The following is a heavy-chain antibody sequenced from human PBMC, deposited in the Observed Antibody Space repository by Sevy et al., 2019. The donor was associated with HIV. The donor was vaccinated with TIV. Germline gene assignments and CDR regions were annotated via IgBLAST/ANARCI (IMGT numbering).Heavy chain of an antibody. Sequence: SETLSLTCAVYGGSFSGYYGSWIRQPPGKGLEWIGEINHSGSTNYNPSLKSRVTISVDTSKNQFSLKLSSVTAADTAVYYCARTGGSGSYYNVAHYHYGMDVWGQGTTVTVSS. D-gene: IGHD3-10*01. CDR3: ARTGGSGSYYNVAHYHYGMDV. V-gene: IGHV4-34*01. J-gene: IGHJ6*02. CDR1: GGSFSGYY. CDR2: INHSGST.